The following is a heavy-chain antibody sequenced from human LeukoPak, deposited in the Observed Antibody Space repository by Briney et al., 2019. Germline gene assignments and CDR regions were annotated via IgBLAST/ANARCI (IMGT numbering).Heavy chain of an antibody. Sequence: PGGSLRLSCAASGFTFSSYSMNWVRQAPGKGLEWVSSISSSSSYIYYADSVKGRFTISRDNAKNSLYLQMNSLRAEDTAVYYCTRHLKTGIVGATTDYWGQGTLVTVSS. CDR3: TRHLKTGIVGATTDY. CDR1: GFTFSSYS. D-gene: IGHD1-26*01. CDR2: ISSSSSYI. J-gene: IGHJ4*02. V-gene: IGHV3-21*04.